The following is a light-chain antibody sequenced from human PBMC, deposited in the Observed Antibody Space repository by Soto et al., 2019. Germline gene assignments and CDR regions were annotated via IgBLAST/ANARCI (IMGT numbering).Light chain of an antibody. Sequence: EIVMTHSPATLSVSPGERATLSCRASQSISTNLAWYQQKPGQPPRLLIHGATTRATGIPARFSGSGSGTEFTLTISSLQPEDVATYYCQKYDSDPRTFGQGTKVDFK. CDR1: QSISTN. CDR3: QKYDSDPRT. CDR2: GAT. V-gene: IGKV3-15*01. J-gene: IGKJ1*01.